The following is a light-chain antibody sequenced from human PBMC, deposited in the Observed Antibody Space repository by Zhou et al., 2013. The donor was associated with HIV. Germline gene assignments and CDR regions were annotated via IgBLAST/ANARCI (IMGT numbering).Light chain of an antibody. CDR1: QVISSD. V-gene: IGKV1-17*01. Sequence: DIQMTQSPSSLSASVGDRVTITCRASQVISSDLGWYQQKPGKAPKRLIYAASSLQSGVPSRFSGSGSRTEFTLTISSLQPEDFATYYCLQXNSYPYTFGQGTKLEIK. CDR3: LQXNSYPYT. J-gene: IGKJ2*01. CDR2: AAS.